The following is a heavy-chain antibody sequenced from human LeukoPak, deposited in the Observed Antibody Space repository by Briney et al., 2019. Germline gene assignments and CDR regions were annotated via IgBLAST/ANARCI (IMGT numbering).Heavy chain of an antibody. V-gene: IGHV3-7*01. D-gene: IGHD5-12*01. CDR2: IETDGNER. Sequence: GGSLRLSCVASGFTFSDYWMSWVRQAPGMGLEWVANIETDGNERNYADSVKGRFTISRDNAKNSLYLQMNSLGDEDTAVYYCARDIPSGFYAPDYWGQGTLVTVSS. CDR1: GFTFSDYW. CDR3: ARDIPSGFYAPDY. J-gene: IGHJ4*02.